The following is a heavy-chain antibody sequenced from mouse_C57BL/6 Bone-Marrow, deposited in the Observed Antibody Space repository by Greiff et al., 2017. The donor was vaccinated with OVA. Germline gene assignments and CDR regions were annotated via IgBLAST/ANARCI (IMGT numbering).Heavy chain of an antibody. D-gene: IGHD1-1*01. Sequence: QVQLKQPGAELVRPGTSVKLSCKASGYTFTSYWMHWVKQRPGQGLEWIGVIDPSDSYTNYNQKFKGKATLTVDPSSSTAYMQLSSLTSEDSAVYYCARLDYYGSSYVRYAMDYWGQGTSVTVSS. CDR1: GYTFTSYW. J-gene: IGHJ4*01. CDR3: ARLDYYGSSYVRYAMDY. CDR2: IDPSDSYT. V-gene: IGHV1-59*01.